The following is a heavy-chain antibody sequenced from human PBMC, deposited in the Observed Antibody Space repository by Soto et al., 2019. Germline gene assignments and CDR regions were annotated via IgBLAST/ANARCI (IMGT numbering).Heavy chain of an antibody. CDR1: GGSISSYY. Sequence: QVQLQESGPGLVKPSETLSLTCTVSGGSISSYYWSWIRQPPGKGLEWIGYTYYSGSTNYNPSLTSRVTIAVDTSKNQFSLQLSSVTAADTAVYYCARRDYSYYYYYYMDVWGKGTTVTVSS. J-gene: IGHJ6*03. CDR2: TYYSGST. V-gene: IGHV4-59*01. D-gene: IGHD4-4*01. CDR3: ARRDYSYYYYYYMDV.